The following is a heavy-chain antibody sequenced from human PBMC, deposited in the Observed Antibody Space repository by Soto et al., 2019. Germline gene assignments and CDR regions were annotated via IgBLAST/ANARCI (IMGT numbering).Heavy chain of an antibody. CDR2: INRNTGGT. D-gene: IGHD3-16*01. CDR3: ARVGPRREFDP. CDR1: GYIFTSYY. V-gene: IGHV1-2*02. J-gene: IGHJ5*02. Sequence: QVLLVQSGAEVKRPGTSVKVSCKASGYIFTSYYVQWVRQVPGQGLEWMGWINRNTGGTNYAQRFDGRITMTRDTSISTAYIEWSRLTSDDTAIYFCARVGPRREFDPWGQGTLVTVSS.